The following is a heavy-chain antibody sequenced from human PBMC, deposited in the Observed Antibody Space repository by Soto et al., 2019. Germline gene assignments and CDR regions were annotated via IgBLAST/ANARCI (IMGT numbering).Heavy chain of an antibody. J-gene: IGHJ4*02. CDR1: GFTVSSNY. CDR3: ARDRGDYVFLGFDY. CDR2: IYSGGST. V-gene: IGHV3-66*01. Sequence: EVQLVESGGGLVQPGGSLRLSCAASGFTVSSNYMSWVRQAPGKGLEWVSVIYSGGSTYYAYSVKSRFTISRDNSKNTLYLQMNSLRAEDTAVYYCARDRGDYVFLGFDYWGQGTPVTVSS. D-gene: IGHD4-17*01.